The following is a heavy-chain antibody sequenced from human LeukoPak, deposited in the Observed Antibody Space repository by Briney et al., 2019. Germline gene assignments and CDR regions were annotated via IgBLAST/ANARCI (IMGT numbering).Heavy chain of an antibody. CDR1: GYIFTGYY. D-gene: IGHD6-19*01. Sequence: ASVKVSCKASGYIFTGYYMHWVRQAPGQGLEWMGWINPNSGGTNYAQKFQGRVTMTRDTSISTAYMELSRLRSDDTAVYYCATEPSIAVAGTDDYWGQGTLVTVSS. CDR2: INPNSGGT. V-gene: IGHV1-2*02. J-gene: IGHJ4*02. CDR3: ATEPSIAVAGTDDY.